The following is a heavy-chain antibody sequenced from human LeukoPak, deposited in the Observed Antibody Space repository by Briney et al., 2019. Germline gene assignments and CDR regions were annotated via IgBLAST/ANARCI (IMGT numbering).Heavy chain of an antibody. Sequence: ASVKVSCKASGYTFTGYYMHWVRQAPGQGLEWMGWINPNSGGTNYAQKFQGRVTMTRDTSISTAYMELSRLRSDDTAVYYCARGGLRFLEWLLYRDAFDIWGQGTMVTVSS. J-gene: IGHJ3*02. CDR1: GYTFTGYY. CDR3: ARGGLRFLEWLLYRDAFDI. D-gene: IGHD3-3*01. V-gene: IGHV1-2*02. CDR2: INPNSGGT.